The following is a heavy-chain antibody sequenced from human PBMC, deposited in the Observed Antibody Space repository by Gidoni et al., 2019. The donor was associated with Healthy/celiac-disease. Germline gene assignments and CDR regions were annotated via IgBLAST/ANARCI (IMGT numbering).Heavy chain of an antibody. Sequence: QVLLQQWGAGLLKPSETLSLTFAVYGGSFSGYYWSWIRQAPGKGLEWIGEINNSGSNKYNPDLKSRVTITVEKYKNKFFLKLSSVTGADTAVYYCAGGGRYYDGSGSLPDYWGQGTLVTVSS. D-gene: IGHD3-10*01. V-gene: IGHV4-34*01. CDR1: GGSFSGYY. J-gene: IGHJ4*02. CDR3: AGGGRYYDGSGSLPDY. CDR2: INNSGSN.